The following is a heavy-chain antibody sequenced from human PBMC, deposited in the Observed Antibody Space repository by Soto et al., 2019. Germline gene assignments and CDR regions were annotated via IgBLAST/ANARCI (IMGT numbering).Heavy chain of an antibody. V-gene: IGHV4-59*01. CDR3: ARDRSGYSYEFDP. J-gene: IGHJ5*02. Sequence: SETLSLTCTVSGGSISSYYWSWIRQPPGKGLEWIGYIYYSGSTNYNPSLKSRVTISVDTSKNQFSLKLSSVTAADTAVYYCARDRSGYSYEFDPWGQGTLVTVSS. CDR2: IYYSGST. CDR1: GGSISSYY. D-gene: IGHD5-18*01.